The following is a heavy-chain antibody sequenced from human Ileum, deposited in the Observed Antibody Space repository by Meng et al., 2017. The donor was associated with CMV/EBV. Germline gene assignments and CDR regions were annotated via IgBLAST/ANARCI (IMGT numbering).Heavy chain of an antibody. D-gene: IGHD6-13*01. CDR1: GFSLSTSGVG. Sequence: QITVQESGPTLVQPTQTLTLTCTFSGFSLSTSGVGVGWIRQPPGKALEWLALIYWDDDKRYSPSLTSRLTITKDTSKNQVVLTMTNMDPVDTATYYCAHRRGIEEYFQHWGQGTLVTVSS. CDR2: IYWDDDK. J-gene: IGHJ1*01. CDR3: AHRRGIEEYFQH. V-gene: IGHV2-5*02.